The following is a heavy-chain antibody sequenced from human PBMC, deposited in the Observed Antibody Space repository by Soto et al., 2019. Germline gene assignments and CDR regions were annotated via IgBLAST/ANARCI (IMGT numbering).Heavy chain of an antibody. J-gene: IGHJ3*02. V-gene: IGHV1-18*01. CDR3: ARDVGYSSTWEI. Sequence: ASVKGSCQAPGSTFTSYGISWVRQAPGQGLEWMGWISAYNGNTNYAQKLQGRVTMTTDTSTSTAFMELRSLRSDDTAVYYCARDVGYSSTWEIWGQGTMVTVSS. CDR1: GSTFTSYG. D-gene: IGHD6-13*01. CDR2: ISAYNGNT.